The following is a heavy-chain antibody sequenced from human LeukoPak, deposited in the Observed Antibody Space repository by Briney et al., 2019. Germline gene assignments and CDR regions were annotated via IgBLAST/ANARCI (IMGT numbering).Heavy chain of an antibody. CDR1: GGSISSATYY. V-gene: IGHV4-61*02. CDR2: IYTSGST. CDR3: ARDYGYDSSGYSPDY. J-gene: IGHJ4*02. Sequence: SETLSLTCTVSGGSISSATYYWNWIRQPAGKGLEWIGRIYTSGSTNYNPSLKSRVTISVDTSKNQFSLKLSSVTAADTAVYYCARDYGYDSSGYSPDYWGQGTLVTVSS. D-gene: IGHD3-22*01.